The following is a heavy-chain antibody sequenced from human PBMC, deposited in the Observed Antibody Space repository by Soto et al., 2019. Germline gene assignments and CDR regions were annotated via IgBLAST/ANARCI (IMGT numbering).Heavy chain of an antibody. V-gene: IGHV4-39*01. J-gene: IGHJ4*02. CDR1: GGSISSSSYY. CDR2: IYYSGST. Sequence: SETLSLTCTVSGGSISSSSYYWGWIRQPPGKGLEWIGSIYYSGSTYYNPSLKSRVTISVDTSKNQFSLKLSSVTAADTAVYYCATLIPSTDSREYYFDYWGQGTLVTVPQ. CDR3: ATLIPSTDSREYYFDY. D-gene: IGHD3-16*01.